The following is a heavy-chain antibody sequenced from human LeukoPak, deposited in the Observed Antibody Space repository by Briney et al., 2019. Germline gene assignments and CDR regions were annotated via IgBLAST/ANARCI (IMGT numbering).Heavy chain of an antibody. CDR1: GFTFSSYA. J-gene: IGHJ6*02. V-gene: IGHV3-30-3*01. CDR3: ARQYYYGMDV. CDR2: ISYDGSNK. Sequence: GGSLRLSCAASGFTFSSYAMHWVRQAPGKGLEWVAVISYDGSNKFYADSVKGRFTISRDNSKNTLYLQMNSLRAEDTAVYYCARQYYYGMDVWGQGTTVTVSS.